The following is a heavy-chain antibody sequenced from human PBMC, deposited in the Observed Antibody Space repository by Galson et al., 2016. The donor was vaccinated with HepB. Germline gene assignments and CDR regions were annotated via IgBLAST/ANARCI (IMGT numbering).Heavy chain of an antibody. CDR3: VRARLPAGGANNWFDP. V-gene: IGHV4-39*07. CDR1: GGSIDTGSYY. CDR2: IYYSGAT. Sequence: ETLSLTCNVSGGSIDTGSYYWTWVRQPPGKGLEWIGRIYYSGATNYNPSLQGRVTISLDMSKNQFSLILTSATAADTSMYFCVRARLPAGGANNWFDPWGQGTLVAVSS. D-gene: IGHD6-13*01. J-gene: IGHJ5*02.